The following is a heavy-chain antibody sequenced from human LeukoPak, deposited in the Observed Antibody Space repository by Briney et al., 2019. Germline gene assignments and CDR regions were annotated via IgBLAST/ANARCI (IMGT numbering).Heavy chain of an antibody. Sequence: GRSLRLSCAASGFTFSSYAMHWVRQAPGKGLEWVAVISYDGSNKYYADSVKGRFTISRDNSKNTLYLQMNSLRAEDTAVYYCARDSCRGSSTSCWFDPWDQGTLVTASS. D-gene: IGHD2-2*01. J-gene: IGHJ5*02. CDR1: GFTFSSYA. CDR2: ISYDGSNK. CDR3: ARDSCRGSSTSCWFDP. V-gene: IGHV3-30-3*01.